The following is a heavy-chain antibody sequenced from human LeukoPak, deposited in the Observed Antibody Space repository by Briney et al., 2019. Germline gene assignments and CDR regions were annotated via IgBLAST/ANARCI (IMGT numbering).Heavy chain of an antibody. CDR1: GYTFSRYG. V-gene: IGHV3-74*01. J-gene: IGHJ4*02. CDR2: INTDGTIT. D-gene: IGHD3-22*01. Sequence: GGSLRLSCAASGYTFSRYGIHWVRQAPGKGLVWVSRINTDGTITTYADSVKGRFTISRDNAKNILYLQMNSLRVEDTAVYYCARDFSGYDDYWGQGTLVTVSS. CDR3: ARDFSGYDDY.